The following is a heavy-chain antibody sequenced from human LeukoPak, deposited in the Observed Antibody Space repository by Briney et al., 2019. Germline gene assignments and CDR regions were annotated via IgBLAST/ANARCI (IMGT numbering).Heavy chain of an antibody. CDR2: ISGSSSGSTSII. D-gene: IGHD3-3*01. CDR1: GIIFSTYA. V-gene: IGHV3-48*03. CDR3: GRDFWSGYYTED. Sequence: GGALRVSCELSGIIFSTYAMNWGRQAPGKGLDCISYISGSSSGSTSIIHYADSVKGRFTISRDNAKNSLHLQMDSLSAEDTAVYYCGRDFWSGYYTEDWGQGALVIVSS. J-gene: IGHJ4*02.